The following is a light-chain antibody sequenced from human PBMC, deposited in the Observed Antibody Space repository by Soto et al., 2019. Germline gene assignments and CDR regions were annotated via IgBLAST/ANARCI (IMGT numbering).Light chain of an antibody. Sequence: DIQMTQSPSSVSPSLGDRVTITCRASQDISNWLAWYQQKPGKAPKLLIYAASSLQSGVPSRCSGSGYGTDFTLSISSLQPEDFATYYCQQANTFPLTFGGGTKVEIK. CDR2: AAS. CDR3: QQANTFPLT. CDR1: QDISNW. V-gene: IGKV1-12*01. J-gene: IGKJ4*01.